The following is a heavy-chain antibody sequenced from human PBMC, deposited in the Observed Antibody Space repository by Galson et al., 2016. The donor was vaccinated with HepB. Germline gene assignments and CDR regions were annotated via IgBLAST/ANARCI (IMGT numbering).Heavy chain of an antibody. CDR1: GNTLTELS. CDR3: ATGPIDWIFDY. CDR2: FDPGDGET. V-gene: IGHV1-24*01. D-gene: IGHD3-9*01. Sequence: SVKVSCKVSGNTLTELSMHWVRQAPGKGLEWMGGFDPGDGETVYAQKFQGRVTMTEDTSTETAYMELSGLRSEDTAVYYCATGPIDWIFDYWGQGTLVTVSS. J-gene: IGHJ4*02.